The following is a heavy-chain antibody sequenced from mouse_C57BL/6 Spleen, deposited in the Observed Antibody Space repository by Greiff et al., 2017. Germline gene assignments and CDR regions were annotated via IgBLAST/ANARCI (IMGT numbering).Heavy chain of an antibody. CDR1: GYTFTDYE. J-gene: IGHJ2*01. D-gene: IGHD1-1*02. Sequence: LVESGAELVRPGASVTLSCKASGYTFTDYEMHWVKQTPVHGLEWIGAIDPENGGTAYNQKFKGKAILTADKSSSTAYMELRSLTSEDSAVYYCTRSHGFDYWGQGTTLTVSS. V-gene: IGHV1-15*01. CDR3: TRSHGFDY. CDR2: IDPENGGT.